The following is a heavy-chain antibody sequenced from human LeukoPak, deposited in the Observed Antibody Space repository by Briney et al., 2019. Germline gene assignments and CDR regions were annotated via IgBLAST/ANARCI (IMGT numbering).Heavy chain of an antibody. D-gene: IGHD2-2*02. Sequence: GESLKISCKGSGYSFTSYWIGWVRQMPGKGLEWMGIIYPGDSDTRYSPSFQGQVTISADKSISTAYLQWSSLKASDTAMYYCARSFKFGTVVPAAIHMDVWGKGTTVTVSS. CDR3: ARSFKFGTVVPAAIHMDV. J-gene: IGHJ6*03. CDR2: IYPGDSDT. V-gene: IGHV5-51*01. CDR1: GYSFTSYW.